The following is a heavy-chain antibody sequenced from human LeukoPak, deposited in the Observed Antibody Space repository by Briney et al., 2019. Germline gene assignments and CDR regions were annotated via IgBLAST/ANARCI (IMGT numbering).Heavy chain of an antibody. V-gene: IGHV1-24*01. Sequence: GASVKVSCKVSGYTLTELSMHWVRQAPGKGLEWMGGFDPEDGETIYAQKFQGRVTMTEDTSTDTAYMELSSLRSEDTAVYYCATEYWGTGDRRNFWYWGQGTLVTVSS. CDR3: ATEYWGTGDRRNFWY. J-gene: IGHJ4*02. CDR1: GYTLTELS. CDR2: FDPEDGET. D-gene: IGHD7-27*01.